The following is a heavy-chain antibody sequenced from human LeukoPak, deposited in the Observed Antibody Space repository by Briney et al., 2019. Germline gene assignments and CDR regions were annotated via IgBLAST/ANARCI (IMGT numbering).Heavy chain of an antibody. D-gene: IGHD3-10*01. CDR2: IYYSGNT. Sequence: SETPSLTCTVSGGSITSYYCSWIRQPPGKGLEWIGYIYYSGNTNYNPSLKSRVTISIDTSKNQFSLKLSSVTAADTAVYYCARGFGHPGMDVWGQGTTVTVSS. J-gene: IGHJ6*02. V-gene: IGHV4-59*01. CDR3: ARGFGHPGMDV. CDR1: GGSITSYY.